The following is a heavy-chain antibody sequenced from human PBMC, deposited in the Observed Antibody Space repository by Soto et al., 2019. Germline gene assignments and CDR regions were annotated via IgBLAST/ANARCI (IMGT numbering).Heavy chain of an antibody. CDR3: AKEGYDSSGLFDY. CDR1: GFTFSSYG. Sequence: GGSLRLSCAASGFTFSSYGMHWVRQAPGKGLEWVAVISYDGSNKYYADSVKGRFTISRDNSKNTLYLQMNSLRAEDTAVYYCAKEGYDSSGLFDYWGQGTLVTVSS. D-gene: IGHD3-22*01. V-gene: IGHV3-30*18. J-gene: IGHJ4*02. CDR2: ISYDGSNK.